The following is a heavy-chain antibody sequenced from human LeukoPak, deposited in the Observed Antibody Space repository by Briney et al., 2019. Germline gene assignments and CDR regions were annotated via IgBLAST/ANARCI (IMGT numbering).Heavy chain of an antibody. Sequence: SETLSLTCTVSGGSISGYLWSWIRQPAGKGLEWVGRTFDSGSTNYNPSLKSRVTISVDTSKNQFSLKLSSVTAADTAVYYCAREFSGNFDYWGQGTLVTVSS. CDR2: TFDSGST. J-gene: IGHJ4*02. CDR1: GGSISGYL. D-gene: IGHD6-19*01. CDR3: AREFSGNFDY. V-gene: IGHV4-4*07.